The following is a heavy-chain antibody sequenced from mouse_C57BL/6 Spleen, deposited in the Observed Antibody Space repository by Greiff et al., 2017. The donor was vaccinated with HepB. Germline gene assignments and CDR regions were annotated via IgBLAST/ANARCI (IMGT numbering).Heavy chain of an antibody. V-gene: IGHV1-52*01. J-gene: IGHJ4*01. CDR2: IDPSDSET. CDR3: ARWVTTDYYAMDY. Sequence: VQLQQPGAELVRPGSSVKLSCKASGYTFTSYWMHWVKQRPIQDLEWIGNIDPSDSETHYNQKFKDKATLTVDKSSSTAYMQLSSLTSEDSAVYYCARWVTTDYYAMDYWGQGTSVTVSS. D-gene: IGHD2-1*01. CDR1: GYTFTSYW.